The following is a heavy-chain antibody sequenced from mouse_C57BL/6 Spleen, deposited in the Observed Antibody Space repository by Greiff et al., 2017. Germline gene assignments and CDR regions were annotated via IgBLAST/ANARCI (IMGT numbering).Heavy chain of an antibody. D-gene: IGHD4-1*01. V-gene: IGHV5-17*01. CDR1: GFTFSDYG. J-gene: IGHJ4*01. Sequence: EVQGVESGGGLVKPGGSLKLSCAASGFTFSDYGMHWVRQAPEKGLEWVAYISSGSSTIYYADTVKGRFTISRDNAKNTLFLQMTSLRSEDTAMYYCAKTGTDYAMDDWGQGTSVTVSS. CDR3: AKTGTDYAMDD. CDR2: ISSGSSTI.